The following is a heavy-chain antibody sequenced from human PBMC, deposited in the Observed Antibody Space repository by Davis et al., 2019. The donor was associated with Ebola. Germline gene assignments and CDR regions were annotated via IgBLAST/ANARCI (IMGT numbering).Heavy chain of an antibody. Sequence: ASVKVSCKASGYTFTNYGINWARQAPGQGLEWMGWMNSISGNTGYAQKFQGRVTMTMNTPTNTAYMELSSLDSDDTAVYYCARGGPVKLVRQVWYYGTDVWGKGTTVTVSS. J-gene: IGHJ6*04. CDR3: ARGGPVKLVRQVWYYGTDV. CDR1: GYTFTNYG. V-gene: IGHV1-8*02. D-gene: IGHD3-10*01. CDR2: MNSISGNT.